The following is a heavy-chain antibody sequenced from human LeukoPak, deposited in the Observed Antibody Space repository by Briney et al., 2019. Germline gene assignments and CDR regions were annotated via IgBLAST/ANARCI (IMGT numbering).Heavy chain of an antibody. CDR3: ARGGPYYDFWSGYSIDY. CDR2: ISSSSSYI. Sequence: GGFLRLSCTASGFTFNDYYMSWIRQAPGKGLEWFSSISSSSSYIYYADSVKGRFTISRDNAKNSLYLQMNSLRAEDTAVYYCARGGPYYDFWSGYSIDYWGQGTLVTVSS. V-gene: IGHV3-11*06. J-gene: IGHJ4*02. CDR1: GFTFNDYY. D-gene: IGHD3-3*01.